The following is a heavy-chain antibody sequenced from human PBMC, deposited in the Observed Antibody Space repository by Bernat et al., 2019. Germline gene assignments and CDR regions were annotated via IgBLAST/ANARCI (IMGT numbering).Heavy chain of an antibody. D-gene: IGHD3-22*01. CDR1: GFTSSGAA. CDR3: VRRRTGDSSGYFDY. V-gene: IGHV3-73*01. CDR2: IRSKANSYAV. Sequence: EVQLVESGGGLVQPGGSLKLSCAVSGFTSSGAAIHWVRQASGKGLEWVGRIRSKANSYAVAYAASVKDRISISRDDSKNTAYLQMKSLQPGDTAVYYGVRRRTGDSSGYFDYWGQGTLVTVSS. J-gene: IGHJ4*02.